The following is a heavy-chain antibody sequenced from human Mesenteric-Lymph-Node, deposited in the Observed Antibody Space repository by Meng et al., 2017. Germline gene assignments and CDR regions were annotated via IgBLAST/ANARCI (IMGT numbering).Heavy chain of an antibody. CDR2: ISGSGGRT. CDR1: GFTFSSYA. V-gene: IGHV3-23*01. D-gene: IGHD3-3*01. CDR3: AKDRSGYNWFDP. J-gene: IGHJ5*02. Sequence: GESLKISCAASGFTFSSYAMSWVRQAPGKGLEWVSSISGSGGRTYYADSVQGRFTISRDNSKNTLYLQMNSLRAEDTAVYYCAKDRSGYNWFDPWGQGTLVTVSS.